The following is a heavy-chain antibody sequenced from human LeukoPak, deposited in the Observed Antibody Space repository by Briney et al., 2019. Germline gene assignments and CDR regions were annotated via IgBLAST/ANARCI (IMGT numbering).Heavy chain of an antibody. J-gene: IGHJ4*02. V-gene: IGHV3-23*01. D-gene: IGHD4-17*01. CDR2: ISGSGSSI. CDR1: GFTFSTCG. Sequence: GSLRLSCAASGFTFSTCGMNWVRKAPGKGLEWVSFISGSGSSIYHADSVKGRFTISRDNSNNTLYLQMNSLRAEDTAVYYCAKDRYGDYSFDSWGQGALVTVSS. CDR3: AKDRYGDYSFDS.